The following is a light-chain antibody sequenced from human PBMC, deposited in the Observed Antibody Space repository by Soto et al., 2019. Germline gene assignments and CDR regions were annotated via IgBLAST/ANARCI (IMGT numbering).Light chain of an antibody. V-gene: IGLV2-14*01. CDR1: NTDLGVYGY. J-gene: IGLJ1*01. CDR2: DVN. Sequence: QSVLAQPASVSGSFGQSITISCSGPNTDLGVYGYVSWYQHHPGKASKLLIYDVNNRPSGISDRFSGSKSGDTASLTISGLQAEDEADYFCFSKISGFVYGFGTGTKVTVL. CDR3: FSKISGFVYG.